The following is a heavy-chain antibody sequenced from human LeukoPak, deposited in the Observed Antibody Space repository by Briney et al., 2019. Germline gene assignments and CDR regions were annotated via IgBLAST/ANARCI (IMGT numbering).Heavy chain of an antibody. Sequence: GGSPRLSCAASGFTFSSYAMHWVRQAPGKGLEWVAVISYDGSNKYYADSVKGRFTISRDNSKNTLYLQMNSLRAEDTAVYYCARAKGSGSYYRYWGQGTLVTVSS. CDR3: ARAKGSGSYYRY. CDR2: ISYDGSNK. CDR1: GFTFSSYA. J-gene: IGHJ4*02. V-gene: IGHV3-30*04. D-gene: IGHD3-10*01.